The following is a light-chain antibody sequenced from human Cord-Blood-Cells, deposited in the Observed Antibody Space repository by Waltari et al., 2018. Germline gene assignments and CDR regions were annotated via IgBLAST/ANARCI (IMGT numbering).Light chain of an antibody. CDR1: SSNIGAGYD. CDR2: GNS. Sequence: SVLTQPPSVSGAPGRRVTISCTGSSSNIGAGYDLPRYQQLPGTAPKLLIYGNSNRPSGVPDRFSGSKSGTSASLAITGLQAEDEADYYCQSYDSSLSGWVFGGGTKLTVL. V-gene: IGLV1-40*01. J-gene: IGLJ2*01. CDR3: QSYDSSLSGWV.